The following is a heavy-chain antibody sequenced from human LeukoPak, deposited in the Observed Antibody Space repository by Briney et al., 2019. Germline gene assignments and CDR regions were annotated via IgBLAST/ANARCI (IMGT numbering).Heavy chain of an antibody. J-gene: IGHJ5*02. CDR3: ARGKRVYDILTGYYSSSYWFGP. CDR1: GYTFTGYY. Sequence: ASVKVSCKASGYTFTGYYMHWVRQAPGQGLEWMGWINPNSGGTNYAQKFQGRVTMTRDTSISTAYMELSRLRSDDTAVYYCARGKRVYDILTGYYSSSYWFGPWGQGTLVTVSS. CDR2: INPNSGGT. V-gene: IGHV1-2*02. D-gene: IGHD3-9*01.